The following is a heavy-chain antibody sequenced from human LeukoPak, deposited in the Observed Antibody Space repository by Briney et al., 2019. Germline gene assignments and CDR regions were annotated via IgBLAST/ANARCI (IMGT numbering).Heavy chain of an antibody. CDR2: INDNGAGT. D-gene: IGHD3-10*01. Sequence: TGGSLRLSCAASGFTFSSYAMSWVRQAPGKGLKWVSTINDNGAGTYYADSVKGRFTISGDNSYNTMSLQMNSLRAEDTAVYYCTREDYHYASGHWAQGTLVTVSS. J-gene: IGHJ4*02. CDR3: TREDYHYASGH. V-gene: IGHV3-23*01. CDR1: GFTFSSYA.